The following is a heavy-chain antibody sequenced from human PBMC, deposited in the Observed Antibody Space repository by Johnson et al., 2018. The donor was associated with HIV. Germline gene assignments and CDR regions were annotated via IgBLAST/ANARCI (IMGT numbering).Heavy chain of an antibody. Sequence: QMQLVESGGGVVQPGRSLRLSCAASGFTFSSYAMHWVRQAPGKGLEWVAVISYDGSNKYYADSVKGRFTISRDNSKNTLYLQMNSVRAEDTAGYYCVRPAEAGRDDAFDIWGQGTMGTVSS. CDR2: ISYDGSNK. D-gene: IGHD6-13*01. V-gene: IGHV3-30*04. CDR1: GFTFSSYA. J-gene: IGHJ3*02. CDR3: VRPAEAGRDDAFDI.